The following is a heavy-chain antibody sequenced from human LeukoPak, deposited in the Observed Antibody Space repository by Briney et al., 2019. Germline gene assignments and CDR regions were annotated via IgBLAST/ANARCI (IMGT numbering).Heavy chain of an antibody. CDR2: ISGSGGST. D-gene: IGHD1-1*01. CDR3: AKSLERRVWAFDI. CDR1: GFTFSSYA. V-gene: IGHV3-23*01. Sequence: PGGSLRLSCAASGFTFSSYAMSWVRQAPGKGLEWVSAISGSGGSTYYADSVKGRFAISRDNSKNTLYLQMNSLRAEDTAVYYCAKSLERRVWAFDIWGQGTMVTVSS. J-gene: IGHJ3*02.